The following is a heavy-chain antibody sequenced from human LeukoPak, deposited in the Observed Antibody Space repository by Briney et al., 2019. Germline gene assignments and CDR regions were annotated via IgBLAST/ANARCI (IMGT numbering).Heavy chain of an antibody. V-gene: IGHV3-11*04. Sequence: PGGSLRLSCAASGFTFSDYYMSWIRQAPGKGLEGVSYISSSGSTIYYADSVKGRFTISRDNAKNSLYLQMNSLRAEDTAVYYCAREVQQLDRGDAFDIWGQRTTVTVSS. D-gene: IGHD6-13*01. CDR2: ISSSGSTI. CDR3: AREVQQLDRGDAFDI. CDR1: GFTFSDYY. J-gene: IGHJ3*02.